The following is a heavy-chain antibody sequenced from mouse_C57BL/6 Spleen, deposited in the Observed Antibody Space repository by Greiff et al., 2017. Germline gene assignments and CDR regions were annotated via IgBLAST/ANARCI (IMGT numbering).Heavy chain of an antibody. CDR3: ARSSGYFDV. CDR1: GYTFTSYW. Sequence: QVQLQQPGAELVMHGASVKLSCKASGYTFTSYWMHWVKQRPGQGLEWIGEIDPSDSYTNYNQKFKGKSTLTVDKSSSTAYMQLSSLTSEDSAVYYCARSSGYFDVWGTGTTVTVSS. J-gene: IGHJ1*03. CDR2: IDPSDSYT. V-gene: IGHV1-69*01.